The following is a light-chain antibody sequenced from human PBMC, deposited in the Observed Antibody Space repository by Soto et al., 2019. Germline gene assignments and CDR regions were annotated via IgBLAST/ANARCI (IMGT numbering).Light chain of an antibody. J-gene: IGKJ5*01. Sequence: EIVLTQSPGTLSLSPGETATLSCRASQSVSSSYLAWYQQKPGQAPRLLIYGASSRATGIPDRFRGSKSGTDFTLTIRGLEPEDAALYYCQQYGSSPITFGQGTRLEIK. V-gene: IGKV3-20*01. CDR1: QSVSSSY. CDR2: GAS. CDR3: QQYGSSPIT.